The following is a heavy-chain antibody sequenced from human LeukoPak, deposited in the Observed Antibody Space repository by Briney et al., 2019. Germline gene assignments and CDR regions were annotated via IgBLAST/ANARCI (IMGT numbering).Heavy chain of an antibody. V-gene: IGHV3-48*03. CDR3: ATSLSGWGTYHYMNV. J-gene: IGHJ6*03. Sequence: GGSLRLSCAASGFTFSSYEMNWVRQAPGKGLEWVSYISGSASTIYYADSVKGRFTISRDNAKNSLYLQMNSLRAEDTAVYYCATSLSGWGTYHYMNVWGKGTTVTISS. CDR1: GFTFSSYE. CDR2: ISGSASTI. D-gene: IGHD6-19*01.